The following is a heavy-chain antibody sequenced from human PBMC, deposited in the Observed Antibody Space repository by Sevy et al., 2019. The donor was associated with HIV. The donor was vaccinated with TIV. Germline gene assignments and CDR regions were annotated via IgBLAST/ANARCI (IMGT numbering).Heavy chain of an antibody. CDR1: GFTFSSYA. J-gene: IGHJ4*02. CDR2: ISGSGGST. V-gene: IGHV3-23*01. CDR3: AKSYLTRLRSIVYYFDY. D-gene: IGHD1-26*01. Sequence: GGSLRLSCAASGFTFSSYAMSWVRQAPGKGLEWVSAISGSGGSTYYADSVKGRFTISRDNSKNTLYLQMNSLRAEDTAVYYCAKSYLTRLRSIVYYFDYWGQGTLVTVSS.